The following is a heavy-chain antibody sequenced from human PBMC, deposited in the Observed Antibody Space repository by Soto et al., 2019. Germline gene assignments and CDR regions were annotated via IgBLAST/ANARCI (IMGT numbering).Heavy chain of an antibody. CDR3: GRRRGGGGY. CDR2: IYSGGYT. D-gene: IGHD3-10*01. J-gene: IGHJ4*02. V-gene: IGHV3-53*01. CDR1: GFTVSNNY. Sequence: EVQLVESGGGLIQPGGSLRLSCAVSGFTVSNNYMSWVRQAPGKGLEGVSVIYSGGYTAYGDSVKGRFTISRDNSKNTIYLQMKTLGADATACFYGGRRRGGGGYWGQGTLVTVSS.